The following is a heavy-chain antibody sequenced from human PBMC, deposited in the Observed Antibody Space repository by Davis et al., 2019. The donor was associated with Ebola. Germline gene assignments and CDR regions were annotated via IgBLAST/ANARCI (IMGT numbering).Heavy chain of an antibody. J-gene: IGHJ4*02. D-gene: IGHD5-18*01. V-gene: IGHV4-38-2*02. CDR1: TYSISSGYY. CDR2: IYHSGST. Sequence: PSETLSLTCTVSTYSISSGYYWGWIRQPPGKGLEWIGSIYHSGSTYYNPSLKSRVTISVDTSKNQFSLKLSSVTAADTAVYYCARGTAMDPYYFDYWGQGALVTVSS. CDR3: ARGTAMDPYYFDY.